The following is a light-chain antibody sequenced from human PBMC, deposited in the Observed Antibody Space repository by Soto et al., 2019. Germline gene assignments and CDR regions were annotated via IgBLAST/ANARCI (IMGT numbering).Light chain of an antibody. Sequence: VVTQPPSVSGAPGQRVTISCTGSSSNIGAGYDVHWYQQLPGTAPKLLIYGNSNRPSGVPDRFSGSKSGTSASLAITGLQAEDEADYYCQSYDSSLSGVFGGGTKLTVL. J-gene: IGLJ2*01. CDR3: QSYDSSLSGV. CDR1: SSNIGAGYD. CDR2: GNS. V-gene: IGLV1-40*01.